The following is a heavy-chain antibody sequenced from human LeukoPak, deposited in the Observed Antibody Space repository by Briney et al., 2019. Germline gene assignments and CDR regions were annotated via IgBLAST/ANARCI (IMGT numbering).Heavy chain of an antibody. CDR1: GXTFSSYS. D-gene: IGHD1-1*01. V-gene: IGHV3-21*01. J-gene: IGHJ6*02. Sequence: PGGSLRLSCAASGXTFSSYSMNWVRQAPGKGLEWVSSISSSSTYIYYADSVKGRFTISRDNAKNSLYLQMNSLRAEDTAVYYCARESNDYEGYYGMDVWGQGTTVTVSS. CDR2: ISSSSTYI. CDR3: ARESNDYEGYYGMDV.